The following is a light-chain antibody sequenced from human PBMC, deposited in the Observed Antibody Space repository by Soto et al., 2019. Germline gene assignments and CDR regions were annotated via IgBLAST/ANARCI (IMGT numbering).Light chain of an antibody. CDR3: LQDYNYPRT. V-gene: IGKV1-6*01. Sequence: AIQMTQSPSSLSASVGDRVTITWRASQDIRNELAWYQHNPGKAPKLLIYAASYLQGGVPSRFRGAGSGTDFTLTISSLQPEDFATYYCLQDYNYPRTFGQGTKVEIK. CDR2: AAS. CDR1: QDIRNE. J-gene: IGKJ1*01.